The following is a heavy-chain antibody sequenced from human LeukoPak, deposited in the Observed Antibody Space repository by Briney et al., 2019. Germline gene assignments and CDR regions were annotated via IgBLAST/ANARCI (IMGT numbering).Heavy chain of an antibody. Sequence: GGSLRLSCATSGFIFSSYSMNWVRQAPGKGLEWVSYISSSSRTIYYADSAKGRFTISRDNSKKTLYLQMNSLRAEDTAVYYCARDPRGPTGYDSRGRDSFDYWGQGTLVTVSS. CDR2: ISSSSRTI. D-gene: IGHD3-22*01. CDR1: GFIFSSYS. V-gene: IGHV3-48*01. J-gene: IGHJ4*02. CDR3: ARDPRGPTGYDSRGRDSFDY.